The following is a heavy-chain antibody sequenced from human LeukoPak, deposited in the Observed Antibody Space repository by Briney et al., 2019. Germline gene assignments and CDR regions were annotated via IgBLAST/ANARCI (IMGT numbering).Heavy chain of an antibody. CDR1: GDSVSSNSAA. J-gene: IGHJ4*02. CDR2: TYYRSKWYY. V-gene: IGHV6-1*01. CDR3: ARDPVGGSTIFDY. D-gene: IGHD1-26*01. Sequence: SQTLSLTCAISGDSVSSNSAAWNWIRQSPSRGLEWLGRTYYRSKWYYDYAVAVKSRISINPDTSKNPFSLQLSSVTPEDTAVYYCARDPVGGSTIFDYWGQGTLVTVSS.